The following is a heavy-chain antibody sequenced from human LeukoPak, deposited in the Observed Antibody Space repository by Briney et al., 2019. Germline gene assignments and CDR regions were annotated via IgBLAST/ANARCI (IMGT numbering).Heavy chain of an antibody. CDR3: ARDSSLATITYAFDI. V-gene: IGHV1-46*01. CDR1: GYTFTSYY. Sequence: GASVKVSCKASGYTFTSYYMHWVRQAPGQGLEWMGIINPGGGSTSYAQKFQGRVTMTRDTSTSTVYMELSSLRSEDTAVYYCARDSSLATITYAFDIWGQGTMVTVSS. CDR2: INPGGGST. D-gene: IGHD5-12*01. J-gene: IGHJ3*02.